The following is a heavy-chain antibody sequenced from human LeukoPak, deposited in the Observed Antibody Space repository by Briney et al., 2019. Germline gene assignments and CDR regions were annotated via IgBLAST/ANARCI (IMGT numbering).Heavy chain of an antibody. CDR2: INAGNGNT. CDR1: GCTFTSYA. D-gene: IGHD3-10*01. Sequence: GASVKVSCKASGCTFTSYAMHWVRQAPGQRLEWMGGINAGNGNTKYSQKFQGRVTITRDTSASTAYMELSSLRSEDTAVYYCARSLRGSGSPGDNWFDPWGQGTLVTVSS. V-gene: IGHV1-3*01. J-gene: IGHJ5*02. CDR3: ARSLRGSGSPGDNWFDP.